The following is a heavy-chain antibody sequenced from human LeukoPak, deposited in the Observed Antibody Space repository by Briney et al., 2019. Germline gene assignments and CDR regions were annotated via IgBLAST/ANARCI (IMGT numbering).Heavy chain of an antibody. J-gene: IGHJ4*02. CDR2: IIPTFGTA. CDR3: ARPAVGATAGGRYYFDY. V-gene: IGHV1-69*13. Sequence: EASVKVSCKASGGTFSSYAISWVRQAPGQGLEWMGGIIPTFGTANYAQKFQGRVTITADESTSTAYMELSSLRSEDTAVYYCARPAVGATAGGRYYFDYWGQGTLVSVSS. CDR1: GGTFSSYA. D-gene: IGHD1-26*01.